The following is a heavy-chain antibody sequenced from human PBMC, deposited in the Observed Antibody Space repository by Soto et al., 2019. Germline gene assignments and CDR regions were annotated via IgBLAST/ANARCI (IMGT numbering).Heavy chain of an antibody. CDR2: IYYSGST. CDR1: GGSISSYY. V-gene: IGHV4-59*01. J-gene: IGHJ4*02. Sequence: PSETLSLTCTVSGGSISSYYWSWIRQPPGKGLEWIGYIYYSGSTNYNPSLKSRVTISVDTSKNQFSLKLSSVTAADTAVYYCARAKDYGDLVDYWGQGTLVTVSS. D-gene: IGHD4-17*01. CDR3: ARAKDYGDLVDY.